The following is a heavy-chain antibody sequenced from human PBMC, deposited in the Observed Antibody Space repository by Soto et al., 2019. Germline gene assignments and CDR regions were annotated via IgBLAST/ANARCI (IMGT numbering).Heavy chain of an antibody. V-gene: IGHV3-7*03. D-gene: IGHD2-21*02. Sequence: GGSLRLSCAASGLTFSGHWMTWVRQTPGEGLQWVAAIKPDGSETFYVDSVKGRFTISRDNARNSLFLQMDSLRAEDTAVYYCTSRPSGMTYHAVFDFWGQGTLVTV. J-gene: IGHJ4*02. CDR2: IKPDGSET. CDR1: GLTFSGHW. CDR3: TSRPSGMTYHAVFDF.